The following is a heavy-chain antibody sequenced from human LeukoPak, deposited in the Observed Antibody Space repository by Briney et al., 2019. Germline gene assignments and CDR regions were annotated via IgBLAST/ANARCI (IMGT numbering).Heavy chain of an antibody. Sequence: GGSLRLSCAASGFTFSNYDIHWVRQAPGKGLEWISRISYDGSRTTYADSVKGRFTISRDDAKNTVNLQMNSLRAEDTAVYYCARDFSWELFDFWGQGTLVTAS. V-gene: IGHV3-74*01. CDR3: ARDFSWELFDF. D-gene: IGHD1-26*01. CDR1: GFTFSNYD. J-gene: IGHJ5*01. CDR2: ISYDGSRT.